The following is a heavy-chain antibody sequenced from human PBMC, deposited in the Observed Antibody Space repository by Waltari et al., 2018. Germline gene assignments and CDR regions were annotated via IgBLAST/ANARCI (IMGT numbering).Heavy chain of an antibody. CDR1: GGSFSGYY. CDR2: INHSGST. J-gene: IGHJ6*02. CDR3: ARIPLYSSGWYVRYYYGMDV. D-gene: IGHD6-19*01. Sequence: QVQLQQWGAGLLKPSETLSLTCAVYGGSFSGYYWSWIRKPPGKGLEWIGEINHSGSTNYNPSRKSRVTRSVDTSNIQFSLKLGAVTAADTAVYYCARIPLYSSGWYVRYYYGMDVWGQGTTVTVSS. V-gene: IGHV4-34*01.